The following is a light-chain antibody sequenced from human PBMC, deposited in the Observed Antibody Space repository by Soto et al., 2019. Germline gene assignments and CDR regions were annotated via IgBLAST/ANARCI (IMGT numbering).Light chain of an antibody. CDR1: QSVSSSY. J-gene: IGKJ1*01. CDR2: GAS. CDR3: QQYGSSAWT. Sequence: EIVLTQSPGTLSLSPGERATLSCRASQSVSSSYLAWYRQKPGQAPKLLIYGASSTATGIPDRFSGSGSGTDFTLTISRLEPEDFAVYYCQQYGSSAWTVGQGTKVEIK. V-gene: IGKV3-20*01.